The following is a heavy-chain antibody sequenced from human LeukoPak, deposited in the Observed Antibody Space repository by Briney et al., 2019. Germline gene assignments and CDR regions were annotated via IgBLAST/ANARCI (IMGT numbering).Heavy chain of an antibody. CDR1: GFTFSSYS. D-gene: IGHD2-2*01. V-gene: IGHV3-21*01. CDR3: ARDLTSFKGYCSSTSCYEGNY. J-gene: IGHJ4*02. CDR2: ISSSSSYI. Sequence: GGSLRLSCAASGFTFSSYSMNWVRQAPGKGLEWVSSISSSSSYIYYADSVKGRFTISRDNAKNSLYLQMNSLRAEDTAVYYCARDLTSFKGYCSSTSCYEGNYWGQGTLVTVSS.